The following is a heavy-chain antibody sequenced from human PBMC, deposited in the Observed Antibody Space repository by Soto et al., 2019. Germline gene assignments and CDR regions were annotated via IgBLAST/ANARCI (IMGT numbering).Heavy chain of an antibody. J-gene: IGHJ6*02. Sequence: PGGSLRLSCAASGFTFSSYSMNWVRQAPGKGLEWVSSISSSSSYIYYADSVKGRFTISRDNAKNSLYLQMNSLRAEDTAVYYCATYCSGGSCSYYYYGMDVWGQGTTVTVSS. D-gene: IGHD2-15*01. CDR3: ATYCSGGSCSYYYYGMDV. CDR1: GFTFSSYS. CDR2: ISSSSSYI. V-gene: IGHV3-21*01.